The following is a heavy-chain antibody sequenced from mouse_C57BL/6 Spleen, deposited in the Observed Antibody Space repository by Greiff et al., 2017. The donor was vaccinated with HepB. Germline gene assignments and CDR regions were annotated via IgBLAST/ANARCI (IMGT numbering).Heavy chain of an antibody. V-gene: IGHV5-17*01. CDR1: GFTFSDYG. D-gene: IGHD4-1*01. CDR2: ISSGSSTI. J-gene: IGHJ4*01. Sequence: EVNVVDSGGGLVKPGGSLKLSCAASGFTFSDYGMHWVRQAPEKGLEWVAYISSGSSTIYYADTVKGRFTISRDNAKNTLFLQMTSLRSEDTAMYYCGRFWEGYDMDYWGQGTSVTVSS. CDR3: GRFWEGYDMDY.